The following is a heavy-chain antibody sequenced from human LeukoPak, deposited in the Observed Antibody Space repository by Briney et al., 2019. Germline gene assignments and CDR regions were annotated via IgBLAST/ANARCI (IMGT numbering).Heavy chain of an antibody. Sequence: ASVKVSCKASGYTFTGYYMHWVRQAPGQGLEWMGWINPNSGGTNYAQKFQGWVTMTRDTSISTAYMELSRLRSDDTAVYYCARVDYYGSGGSGDAFDIWGQGTMVTVSS. V-gene: IGHV1-2*04. CDR1: GYTFTGYY. J-gene: IGHJ3*02. CDR3: ARVDYYGSGGSGDAFDI. CDR2: INPNSGGT. D-gene: IGHD3-10*01.